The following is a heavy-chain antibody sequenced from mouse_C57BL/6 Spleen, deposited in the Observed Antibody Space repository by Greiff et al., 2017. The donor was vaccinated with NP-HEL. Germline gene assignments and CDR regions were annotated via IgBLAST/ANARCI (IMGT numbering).Heavy chain of an antibody. D-gene: IGHD2-4*01. CDR1: GYTFTDYN. CDR2: INPNNGGT. Sequence: EVKLMESGPELVKPGASVKMSCKASGYTFTDYNMHWVKQSHGKSLEWIGYINPNNGGTSYNQKFKGKATLTVNKSSSTAYMELRSLTSEDSAVYYCARSLYYDYSGYAMDYWGQGTSVTVSS. CDR3: ARSLYYDYSGYAMDY. V-gene: IGHV1-22*01. J-gene: IGHJ4*01.